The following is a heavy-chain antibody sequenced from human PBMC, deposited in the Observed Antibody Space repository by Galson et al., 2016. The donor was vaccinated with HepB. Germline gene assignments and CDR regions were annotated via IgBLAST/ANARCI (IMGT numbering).Heavy chain of an antibody. D-gene: IGHD3-22*01. Sequence: SLRLSCAASGFPFSAYGMSWVRQAPGKGLEWVSDISYDASSLHYADSVKGRFTVSRDNSGHKLCLQMNSLIPEDTAVYYCVVSVYYRWGRGTLVTVSS. J-gene: IGHJ5*02. V-gene: IGHV3-30*03. CDR1: GFPFSAYG. CDR2: ISYDASSL. CDR3: VVSVYYR.